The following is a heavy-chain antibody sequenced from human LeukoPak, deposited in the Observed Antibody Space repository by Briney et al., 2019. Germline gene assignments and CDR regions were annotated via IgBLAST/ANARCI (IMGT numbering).Heavy chain of an antibody. D-gene: IGHD3-9*01. CDR1: GFTFSNYW. CDR2: INNVGSHI. J-gene: IGHJ4*02. V-gene: IGHV3-21*01. Sequence: PGRSLRLSCAASGFTFSNYWMHWVRQAPGKGLEWVSSINNVGSHIYYADSVRGRFIISRDNAKNSFFLQMSNLRAEDTAVYCCARDPTHYLRYGYFDYWGQGILVTVSS. CDR3: ARDPTHYLRYGYFDY.